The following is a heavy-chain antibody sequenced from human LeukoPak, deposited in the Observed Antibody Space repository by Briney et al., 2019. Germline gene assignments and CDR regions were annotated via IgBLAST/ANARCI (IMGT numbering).Heavy chain of an antibody. CDR2: IYYSGST. J-gene: IGHJ4*02. D-gene: IGHD5-24*01. CDR3: ARDQKDGYNYLFDY. Sequence: PSETLSLTCTVSGGSISSYYWGWIRQPPGKGLEWIGSIYYSGSTYYNPSLKSRVTISVDTSKNQFSLKLSSVTAADTAVYYCARDQKDGYNYLFDYWGQGTLVTVSS. V-gene: IGHV4-39*07. CDR1: GGSISSYY.